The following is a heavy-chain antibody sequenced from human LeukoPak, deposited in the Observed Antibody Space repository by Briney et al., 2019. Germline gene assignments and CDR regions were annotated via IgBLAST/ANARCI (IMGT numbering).Heavy chain of an antibody. V-gene: IGHV1-3*01. CDR1: GYTFTSYA. CDR2: INAGNGNT. Sequence: GASVKVSYKASGYTFTSYAMHWVRQAPGQRLEWMGWINAGNGNTKYSQKFQGRVTITRDTSASTAYMELSSLRSEDTAVYYCARARVDCSSTSCYFYYYGMDVWGQGTTVTVSS. D-gene: IGHD2-2*01. J-gene: IGHJ6*02. CDR3: ARARVDCSSTSCYFYYYGMDV.